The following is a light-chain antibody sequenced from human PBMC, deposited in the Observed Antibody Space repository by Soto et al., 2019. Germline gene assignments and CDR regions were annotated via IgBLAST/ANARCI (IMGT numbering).Light chain of an antibody. V-gene: IGLV2-14*02. J-gene: IGLJ3*02. CDR2: EGS. Sequence: QSALTQPASVSGSPGQSITISCTGTSSDVGSYNLVSWYQQHPGKAPKLMIYEGSKRPSGVSNRFSGSKSGNTASLTVSGLQAEDEADYYCSSYAGGIKWVFGGGTKVTVL. CDR1: SSDVGSYNL. CDR3: SSYAGGIKWV.